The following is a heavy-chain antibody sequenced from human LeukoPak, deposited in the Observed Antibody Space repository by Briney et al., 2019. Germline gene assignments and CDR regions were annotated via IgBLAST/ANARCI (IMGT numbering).Heavy chain of an antibody. CDR2: IKQDGSEK. Sequence: GGSLRLSCAASGFTLSSYWMSWVRQAPGKGLEWVANIKQDGSEKYYVDSVKGRFTISRDNAKNSLYLQMNSLRAEDTAVYYCARHLAGTFDYWGQGTLVTVSS. J-gene: IGHJ4*02. CDR3: ARHLAGTFDY. CDR1: GFTLSSYW. D-gene: IGHD1/OR15-1a*01. V-gene: IGHV3-7*01.